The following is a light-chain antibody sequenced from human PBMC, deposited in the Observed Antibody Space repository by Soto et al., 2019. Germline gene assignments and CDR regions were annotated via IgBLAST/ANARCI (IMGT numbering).Light chain of an antibody. CDR2: EVS. CDR1: STDFVSYNR. CDR3: QSYDGSLSGHYV. J-gene: IGLJ1*01. V-gene: IGLV2-18*02. Sequence: QSALTQTPSVSGSPGQSVTISCTGTSTDFVSYNRVSWYQQPPGTAPKLMIYEVSKRPSGVPDRFSGSKSGNTASLTISGLQAADEADYYCQSYDGSLSGHYVFGTGTKLTVL.